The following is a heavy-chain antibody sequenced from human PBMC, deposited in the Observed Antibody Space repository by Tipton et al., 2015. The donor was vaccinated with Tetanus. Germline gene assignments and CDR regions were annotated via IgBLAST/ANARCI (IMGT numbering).Heavy chain of an antibody. V-gene: IGHV4-30-4*01. CDR3: ARDDGIMWGGMGYYYGMDV. CDR2: IYYSGST. CDR1: GDSLSNGDYY. D-gene: IGHD3-16*01. J-gene: IGHJ6*02. Sequence: TLSLTCTVSGDSLSNGDYYWSWIRQPPGKGLESIGYIYYSGSTYYNPSLKSRVTISVDTSKNQFSLKLSSVTAADTAVYYCARDDGIMWGGMGYYYGMDVWGQGTPVTVSS.